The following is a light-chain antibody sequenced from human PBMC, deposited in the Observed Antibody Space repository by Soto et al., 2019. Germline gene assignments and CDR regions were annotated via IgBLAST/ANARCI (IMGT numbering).Light chain of an antibody. Sequence: QPVLTQSPSASASLGASVKLTCTLSSGHSSYAIAWHQQQPEKGPRYLMKLNSDGSHSKGDGIPDRFSGSSSGAERYLTISSLQSVDEADYYCQTYEVFGGGTKLTVL. CDR1: SGHSSYA. J-gene: IGLJ2*01. CDR2: LNSDGSH. CDR3: QTYEV. V-gene: IGLV4-69*01.